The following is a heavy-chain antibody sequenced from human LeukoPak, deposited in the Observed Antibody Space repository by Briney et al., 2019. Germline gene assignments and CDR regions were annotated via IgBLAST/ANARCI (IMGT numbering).Heavy chain of an antibody. CDR2: IYSGGST. Sequence: PGXXLRLSCAASGFTVSSNYMSWVRQAPGKGMEWVSVIYSGGSTYYADSVKGRFTISRENSKNTLYLQMNSLRAEDTAVYYCARMGATDYFDYWGQGTLVTVSS. CDR1: GFTVSSNY. CDR3: ARMGATDYFDY. D-gene: IGHD1-26*01. J-gene: IGHJ4*02. V-gene: IGHV3-53*01.